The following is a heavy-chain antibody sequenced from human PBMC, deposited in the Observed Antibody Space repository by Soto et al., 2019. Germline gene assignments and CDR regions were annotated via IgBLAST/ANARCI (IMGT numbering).Heavy chain of an antibody. CDR2: IKSKTDGGTT. Sequence: PGGSLRLSCAASGFTFSNAWMSWVRQAPGKGLEWVGRIKSKTDGGTTDYAAPVKGRFTISRDDSKNTLYLQMNSLKTEDTAVYYCTTDSSGYEGTFDYWGQGTLVTSPQ. V-gene: IGHV3-15*01. CDR1: GFTFSNAW. D-gene: IGHD5-12*01. CDR3: TTDSSGYEGTFDY. J-gene: IGHJ4*02.